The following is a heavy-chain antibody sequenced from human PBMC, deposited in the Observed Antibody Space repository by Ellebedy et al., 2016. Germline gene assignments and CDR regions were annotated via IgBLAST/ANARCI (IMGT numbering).Heavy chain of an antibody. CDR1: GFTFSSYA. CDR2: ISGSGGST. Sequence: GGSLRLSCAASGFTFSSYAMSWVRQAPGKGLEWVSAISGSGGSTYYADSVKGRFTISRDNSKNTLYLQMNSLRAEDTAVYYCARAGYCSGGSCYWDFDYWGQGTLVTVSS. D-gene: IGHD2-15*01. J-gene: IGHJ4*02. V-gene: IGHV3-23*01. CDR3: ARAGYCSGGSCYWDFDY.